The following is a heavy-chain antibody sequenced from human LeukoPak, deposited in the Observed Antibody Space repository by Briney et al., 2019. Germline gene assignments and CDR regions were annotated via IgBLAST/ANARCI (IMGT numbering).Heavy chain of an antibody. CDR2: IYTSGST. J-gene: IGHJ3*02. Sequence: SETLSLTCIVSGGSISSGSYYWSWIRQPAGKGLEWIGRIYTSGSTNYNPSLKSRVTISVDTSENQFSLKLSSVTAADTAVYYCARAPVAGNWNYEAFDIWGQGTMVTVSS. CDR1: GGSISSGSYY. CDR3: ARAPVAGNWNYEAFDI. V-gene: IGHV4-61*02. D-gene: IGHD1-7*01.